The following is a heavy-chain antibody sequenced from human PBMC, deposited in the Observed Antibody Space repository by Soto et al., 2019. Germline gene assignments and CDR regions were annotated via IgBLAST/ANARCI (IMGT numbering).Heavy chain of an antibody. CDR1: GFTFTRYS. Sequence: GGSLRLSCAASGFTFTRYSMNWVRQAPGKGLEWVSSISSTTNYIYYGDSMKGRFTISRDDAKNSLYLEMNSLRAEDTAVYYCARESEDLTSNFDYWGQGTLVTVSS. V-gene: IGHV3-21*06. CDR2: ISSTTNYI. CDR3: ARESEDLTSNFDY. J-gene: IGHJ4*02.